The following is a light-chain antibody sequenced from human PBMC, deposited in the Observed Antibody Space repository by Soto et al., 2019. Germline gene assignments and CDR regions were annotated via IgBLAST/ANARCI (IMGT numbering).Light chain of an antibody. CDR3: QQLNSCPIT. Sequence: EIQLTQAPPFLSASAGDRVSITCRASQGISSYLAWYQQKPGRAPKRLIYAASTLQSGVPSRFSGSGSGTEFTLTITSLQPEDFAAYYCQQLNSCPITFGQGTRLEIK. CDR2: AAS. V-gene: IGKV1-9*01. CDR1: QGISSY. J-gene: IGKJ5*01.